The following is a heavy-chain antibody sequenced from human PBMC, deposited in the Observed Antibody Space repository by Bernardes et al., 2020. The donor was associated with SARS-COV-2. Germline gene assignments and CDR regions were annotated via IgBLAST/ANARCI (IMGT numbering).Heavy chain of an antibody. CDR3: ARVPLDGTTGTLYAFDF. CDR1: GYTFTGYY. CDR2: INPNSGGT. J-gene: IGHJ3*01. Sequence: ASVKVSCKASGYTFTGYYMHWVRQAPGQGLEWMGWINPNSGGTNYAQKFQGWVTMTRDTSISTAYMELSRLRSDDKAVYYCARVPLDGTTGTLYAFDFWGQGTMVTVSS. D-gene: IGHD1-1*01. V-gene: IGHV1-2*04.